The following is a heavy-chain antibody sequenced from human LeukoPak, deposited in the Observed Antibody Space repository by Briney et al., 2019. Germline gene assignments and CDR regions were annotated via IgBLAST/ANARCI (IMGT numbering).Heavy chain of an antibody. CDR1: GFTFSSYA. Sequence: GGSLRLSCAASGFTFSSYAMSWVRQAPGKGLEWVSAISGSGGSTYYADSVKGRFTISRDNSKNTLYPQMNSLRAEDTAVYYCAKARDDYGDYPKDYWGQGTLVTVSS. J-gene: IGHJ4*02. CDR3: AKARDDYGDYPKDY. CDR2: ISGSGGST. V-gene: IGHV3-23*01. D-gene: IGHD4-17*01.